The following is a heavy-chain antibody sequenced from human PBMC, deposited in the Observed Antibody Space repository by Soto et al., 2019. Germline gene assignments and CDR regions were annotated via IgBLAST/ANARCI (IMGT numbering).Heavy chain of an antibody. J-gene: IGHJ4*02. CDR1: GGSISSGDYY. CDR2: IYYSGST. D-gene: IGHD3-10*01. CDR3: ARLGGFGATTIDY. Sequence: PSETLSLTCTVSGGSISSGDYYWSWIRQPPGKGLEWIGYIYYSGSTYYNPSLNSRVTISVDTSKNQFSLKLSSVTAADTAVYYCARLGGFGATTIDYWGQGTLVTVSS. V-gene: IGHV4-30-4*01.